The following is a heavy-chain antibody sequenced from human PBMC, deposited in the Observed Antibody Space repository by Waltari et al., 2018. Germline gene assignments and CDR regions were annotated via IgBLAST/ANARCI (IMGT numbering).Heavy chain of an antibody. CDR1: GDSTSNHF. CDR3: VRGKLGFCTGSSCHLDL. CDR2: IHYSGTT. Sequence: QVQVQESGPGLVKPSETVSRTCTVSGDSTSNHFWTWIRQPPEKGLEWIENIHYSGTTNYNPSLKSRVAISLDTSKNHLSLRLDSVTAADTALYFCVRGKLGFCTGSSCHLDLWGRGTLVTVSS. J-gene: IGHJ5*02. D-gene: IGHD2-8*02. V-gene: IGHV4-59*11.